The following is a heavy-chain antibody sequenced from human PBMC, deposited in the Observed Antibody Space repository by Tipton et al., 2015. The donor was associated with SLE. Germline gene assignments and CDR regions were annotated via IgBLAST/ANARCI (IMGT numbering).Heavy chain of an antibody. CDR3: AREGRGGWYFDL. V-gene: IGHV4-59*12. CDR2: IYYSGST. CDR1: GGSFSGYY. Sequence: GLVKPSETLSLTCAVYGGSFSGYYWSWIRQPPGKGLEWIGYIYYSGSTNYNPSLKSRVTISVDTSKNQFSLKLSSVTAADTAAYYCAREGRGGWYFDLWGRGTLVTVSS. D-gene: IGHD3-10*01. J-gene: IGHJ2*01.